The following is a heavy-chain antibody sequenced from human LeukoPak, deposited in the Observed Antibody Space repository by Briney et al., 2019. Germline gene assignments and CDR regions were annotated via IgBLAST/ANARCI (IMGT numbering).Heavy chain of an antibody. D-gene: IGHD6-6*01. CDR2: ISYDGSNK. V-gene: IGHV3-30-3*01. CDR3: ARASIAARFTYYYGMDV. CDR1: GFTFSSYA. Sequence: GGSLRLSCAASGFTFSSYAMHWVRQAPGKGLEWVAVISYDGSNKYYADSVKGRFTISRDNSKNTLYLQMNSLRAEDTAVYYCARASIAARFTYYYGMDVWGQGTTVTVSS. J-gene: IGHJ6*02.